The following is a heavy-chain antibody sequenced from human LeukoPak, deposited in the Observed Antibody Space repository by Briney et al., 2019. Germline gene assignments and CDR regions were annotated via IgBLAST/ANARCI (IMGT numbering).Heavy chain of an antibody. J-gene: IGHJ5*02. V-gene: IGHV3-30*18. CDR2: ISYEGGTQ. CDR3: AKEGTPHVSTWYDL. D-gene: IGHD3-10*01. Sequence: GGSLRLSCAASGVTLSHYGMHWVRQAPGKGLEWVAVISYEGGTQHYADSVKGRFIISRDNPRNTLYLQMNILRTEDTAVYYCAKEGTPHVSTWYDLWGQGTQVIVSS. CDR1: GVTLSHYG.